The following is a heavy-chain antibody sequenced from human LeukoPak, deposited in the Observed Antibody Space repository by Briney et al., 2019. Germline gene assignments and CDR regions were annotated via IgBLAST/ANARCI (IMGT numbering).Heavy chain of an antibody. V-gene: IGHV3-30*02. J-gene: IGHJ4*02. CDR2: IRYDGSNK. D-gene: IGHD1-26*01. Sequence: GGSLRLSRAASGFTFSSYGMHWVRQAPGKGLEWVAFIRYDGSNKYYADSVKGRFTISRENSKNTLYLQMNSLRAEDTAVYYCAKRWIVGATSYFDYWGQGSLVTVSS. CDR3: AKRWIVGATSYFDY. CDR1: GFTFSSYG.